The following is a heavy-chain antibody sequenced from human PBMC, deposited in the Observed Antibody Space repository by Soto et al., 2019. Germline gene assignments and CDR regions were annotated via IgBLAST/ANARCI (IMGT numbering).Heavy chain of an antibody. CDR1: GCTFSSYA. D-gene: IGHD5-12*01. Sequence: EVQRLESGGNFVQPGGSLRLSCAASGCTFSSYAMNWVRQAPGKGLEWVSAVSGSGSSTSYADSVKGRFTISRDNSKNTLYLHMNSLRAEDTALYYCAGGYQFDYWGQGTLVTVSS. J-gene: IGHJ4*02. CDR3: AGGYQFDY. CDR2: VSGSGSST. V-gene: IGHV3-23*01.